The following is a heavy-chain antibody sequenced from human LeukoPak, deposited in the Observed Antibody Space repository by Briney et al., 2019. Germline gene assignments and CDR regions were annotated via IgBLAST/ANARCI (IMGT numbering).Heavy chain of an antibody. D-gene: IGHD2-2*01. CDR2: ISGSGGST. Sequence: SGGSLRLSCAASGFTVSSNYMSWVRQAPGKGLEWVSAISGSGGSTYYADSVKGRFTISRDNSKNTLYLQMNSLRAEDTAVYYCAKESEGVPAARSGSNWFDPWGQGTLVTVSS. CDR3: AKESEGVPAARSGSNWFDP. CDR1: GFTVSSNY. V-gene: IGHV3-23*01. J-gene: IGHJ5*02.